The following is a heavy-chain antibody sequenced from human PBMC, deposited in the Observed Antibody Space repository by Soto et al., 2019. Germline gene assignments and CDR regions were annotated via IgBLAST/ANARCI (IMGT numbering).Heavy chain of an antibody. CDR3: ARDKITGLFDY. D-gene: IGHD2-8*02. CDR2: FYHSGFT. V-gene: IGHV4-30-2*01. J-gene: IGHJ4*02. CDR1: GGSISSGGYS. Sequence: SETLSLTCAVSGGSISSGGYSWSWIRQPPGNGLEWIGYFYHSGFTYYNPSLKSRLTMSVDRVKNQFSLKLTSVTAAGTAVYYCARDKITGLFDYWGQGTLVTVSS.